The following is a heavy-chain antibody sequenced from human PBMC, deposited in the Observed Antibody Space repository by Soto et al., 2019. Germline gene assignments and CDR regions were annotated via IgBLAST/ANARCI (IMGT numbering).Heavy chain of an antibody. Sequence: PGGSLRLSCVASGFSFGSYALTWVRQAPGKGLEWVSTISGSDGKTFYADAVKGRFSISRDISQGTLYLQMNSLRADDTAIYYCARWSYLDYWGQGTRVTVSS. CDR3: ARWSYLDY. V-gene: IGHV3-23*01. D-gene: IGHD3-3*01. CDR1: GFSFGSYA. CDR2: ISGSDGKT. J-gene: IGHJ4*02.